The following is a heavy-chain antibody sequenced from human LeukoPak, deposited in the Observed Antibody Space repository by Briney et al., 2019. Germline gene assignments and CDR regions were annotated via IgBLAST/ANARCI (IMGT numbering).Heavy chain of an antibody. V-gene: IGHV1-69*13. CDR3: ASSGSGTTTTPRTYYYYYYGMDV. CDR1: GGTFSSYA. Sequence: ASVKVSCKASGGTFSSYAISWVRQAPGQGLEWMGGIIPIFGTANYAQKFQGRVTITADESTSTAHMELSSLRSEDTAVYYCASSGSGTTTTPRTYYYYYYGMDVWGQGTTVTVSS. D-gene: IGHD1-7*01. J-gene: IGHJ6*02. CDR2: IIPIFGTA.